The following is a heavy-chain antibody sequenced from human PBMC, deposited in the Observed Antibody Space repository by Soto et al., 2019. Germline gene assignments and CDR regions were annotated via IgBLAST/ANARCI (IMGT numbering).Heavy chain of an antibody. V-gene: IGHV3-30*18. Sequence: QVQLVESGGGVVQPGRSLRLSCAASGFTFSSYGMHWVRQAPGKGLEWVAVISYDGSNKYYADSVKGRFTISRDNSKTTLYLQMNSLRAEDTAVYYCAKMGLGDDILPGYPWEDAFDIWGQGTMVTVSS. CDR2: ISYDGSNK. J-gene: IGHJ3*02. CDR1: GFTFSSYG. D-gene: IGHD3-9*01. CDR3: AKMGLGDDILPGYPWEDAFDI.